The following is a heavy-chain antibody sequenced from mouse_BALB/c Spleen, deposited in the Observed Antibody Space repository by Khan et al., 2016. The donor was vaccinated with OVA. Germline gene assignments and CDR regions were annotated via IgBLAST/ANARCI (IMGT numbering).Heavy chain of an antibody. D-gene: IGHD1-3*01. CDR1: GYSFTSYL. CDR2: IYPGNSDT. V-gene: IGHV1-5*01. Sequence: EVQLQQSGPVLARPGASVKMSCKASGYSFTSYLIHWVKQRPGQGLEWIGGIYPGNSDTSYNQKFKDKAKLTADTSASTAYMELRSMTNEDSVVYYCTGGGYSSFAYWGQGTLVTVSA. J-gene: IGHJ3*01. CDR3: TGGGYSSFAY.